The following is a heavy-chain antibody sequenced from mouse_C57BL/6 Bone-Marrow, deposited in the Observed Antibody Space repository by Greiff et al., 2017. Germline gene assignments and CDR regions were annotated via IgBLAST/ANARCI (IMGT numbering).Heavy chain of an antibody. Sequence: QVQLQQPGAELVMPGASVKLSCKASGYTFTSYWMHWVKQRPGQGLEWIGEIDPSDSYTNYNQKFKGKSTLTVDKSSSTAYMQLSSLTSEDSAVLYCAREYWYFDVWGTGTTVTVSS. CDR2: IDPSDSYT. CDR1: GYTFTSYW. J-gene: IGHJ1*03. CDR3: AREYWYFDV. V-gene: IGHV1-69*01.